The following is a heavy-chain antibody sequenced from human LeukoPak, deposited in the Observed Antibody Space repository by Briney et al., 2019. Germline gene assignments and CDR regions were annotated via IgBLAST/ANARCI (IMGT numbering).Heavy chain of an antibody. V-gene: IGHV4-59*01. CDR2: IYYSGST. D-gene: IGHD3-3*01. CDR1: GGSISSYY. CDR3: ASWPHYDFWSGYPH. J-gene: IGHJ4*02. Sequence: SETLSLTCTVSGGSISSYYWGWIRQPPGKGLEWIGYIYYSGSTNYNPSLKSRVTISIDTSKNRFSLKLSSVTAADTAVYYCASWPHYDFWSGYPHWGQGTLVTVSS.